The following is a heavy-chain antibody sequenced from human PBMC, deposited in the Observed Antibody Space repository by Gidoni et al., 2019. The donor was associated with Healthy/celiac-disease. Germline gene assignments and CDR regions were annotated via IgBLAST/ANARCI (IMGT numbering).Heavy chain of an antibody. V-gene: IGHV3-23*01. J-gene: IGHJ2*01. D-gene: IGHD3-22*01. Sequence: EVQLLESWAGLVQPGGSLSLSCAASGLTFNRYALIWVRQAPGKGLEWVSGISGSGNSMYYADSVKGRFTISRDNSKNTLYLQMNSLRAEDTAVHYCAKVDYYDGSGYYSSWYFDLWGRGTLVTVSS. CDR3: AKVDYYDGSGYYSSWYFDL. CDR1: GLTFNRYA. CDR2: ISGSGNSM.